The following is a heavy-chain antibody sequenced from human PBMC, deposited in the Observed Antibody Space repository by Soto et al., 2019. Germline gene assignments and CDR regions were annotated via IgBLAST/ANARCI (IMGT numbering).Heavy chain of an antibody. D-gene: IGHD6-13*01. J-gene: IGHJ4*02. CDR2: ISSSSTI. CDR3: ARVLTYSYYFDY. Sequence: GGSLRLSCAASGFTFSSYSMNWVRQAPGKGLEWVSYISSSSTIYYADSVKGRFTISRDNAKNSLYLQMNSLRAEDTAVYYCARVLTYSYYFDYWGQGTLVTVSS. V-gene: IGHV3-48*01. CDR1: GFTFSSYS.